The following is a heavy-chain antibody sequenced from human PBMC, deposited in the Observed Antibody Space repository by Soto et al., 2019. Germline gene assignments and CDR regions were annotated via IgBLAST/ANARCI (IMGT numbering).Heavy chain of an antibody. CDR1: GFTFDDYA. Sequence: EVQLVESGGGLVQPGRSLRLSCAASGFTFDDYAMHWVRQAPGKGLEWVSGISWNSGSIGYADSVKGRFTISRDNAKNSLYLKMNSLRAADTALYYCAKGGQLLSEGGGYWGQGTLVTVSS. CDR3: AKGGQLLSEGGGY. CDR2: ISWNSGSI. V-gene: IGHV3-9*01. J-gene: IGHJ4*02. D-gene: IGHD2-2*01.